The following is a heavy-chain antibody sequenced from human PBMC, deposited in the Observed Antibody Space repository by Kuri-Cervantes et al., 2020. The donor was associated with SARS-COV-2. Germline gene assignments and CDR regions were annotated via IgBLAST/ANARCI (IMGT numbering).Heavy chain of an antibody. D-gene: IGHD2-15*01. CDR3: ARGGAGYCSGGSCYLWNWFDP. CDR1: GGSISSYY. V-gene: IGHV4-59*01. CDR2: IYYSGST. Sequence: GSLRLSCTVSGGSISSYYWSWIRQPPGKGLEWIGYIYYSGSTNYNPSLKSRVTISVDTSKNQFSLKLSSVTAADTAVYYGARGGAGYCSGGSCYLWNWFDPWGQGTLVTVSS. J-gene: IGHJ5*02.